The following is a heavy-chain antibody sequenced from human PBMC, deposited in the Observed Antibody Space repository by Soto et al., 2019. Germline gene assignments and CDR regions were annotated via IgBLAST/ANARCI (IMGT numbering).Heavy chain of an antibody. D-gene: IGHD1-26*01. V-gene: IGHV3-23*01. CDR2: ISGSRGST. CDR1: GFTFSSYA. J-gene: IGHJ4*02. Sequence: GGSLRLSCAASGFTFSSYAMTWVRQAPGKGLEWVSGISGSRGSTYYADSVQGRFTISRDNSKNTLYLQMNSLRAEDTAIYYCAKDVYRGSYSGSYCAGYWGQGTRGTVSS. CDR3: AKDVYRGSYSGSYCAGY.